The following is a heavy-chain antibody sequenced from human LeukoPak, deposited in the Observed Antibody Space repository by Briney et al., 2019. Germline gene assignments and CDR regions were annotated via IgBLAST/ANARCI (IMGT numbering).Heavy chain of an antibody. CDR1: GFTFSSYG. V-gene: IGHV3-30*02. Sequence: GGSLRLSCAASGFTFSSYGMHWVRQAPGKGLEWVAFIRYDGSNKYYADSVKGRFTISRDNAKNSLYLQMDSLRADDTAICYCERERPSGAVALEYWGQGTLVTVSS. J-gene: IGHJ4*02. D-gene: IGHD6-19*01. CDR2: IRYDGSNK. CDR3: ERERPSGAVALEY.